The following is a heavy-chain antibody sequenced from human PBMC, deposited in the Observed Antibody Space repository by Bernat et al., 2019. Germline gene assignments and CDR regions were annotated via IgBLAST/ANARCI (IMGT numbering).Heavy chain of an antibody. CDR3: ARDGAAVAGTGIDY. D-gene: IGHD6-19*01. J-gene: IGHJ4*02. Sequence: QVQLQESGPGLVKPSETLSLTCTFSGDSISNYYWSWIRQPPGKGLEWIGYIYYTGGAIYNPSLKSRVAMSVDRSKNQFPLNLRSVTAADTAVYDCARDGAAVAGTGIDYWGQGTLITVSS. V-gene: IGHV4-59*01. CDR2: IYYTGGA. CDR1: GDSISNYY.